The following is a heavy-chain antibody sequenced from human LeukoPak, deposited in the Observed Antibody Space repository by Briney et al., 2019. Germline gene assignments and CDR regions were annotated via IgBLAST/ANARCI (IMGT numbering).Heavy chain of an antibody. CDR3: ARRAGAYSHPYDY. CDR2: IYSGVT. Sequence: GGSPRLSCAVSGFTVSTNSMSWVRQAPGKGLEWVSFIYSGVTHYSDSVKGRFTISRDNPKNTLYLQMNSLRAEDTAVYYCARRAGAYSHPYDYWGQGTLVTVSS. D-gene: IGHD4/OR15-4a*01. CDR1: GFTVSTNS. V-gene: IGHV3-53*01. J-gene: IGHJ4*02.